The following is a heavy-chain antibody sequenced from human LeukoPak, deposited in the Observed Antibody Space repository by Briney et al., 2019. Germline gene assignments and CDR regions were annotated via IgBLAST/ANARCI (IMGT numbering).Heavy chain of an antibody. V-gene: IGHV3-23*01. J-gene: IGHJ1*01. CDR3: AKGTDTTGRQNFGI. CDR1: GFTFTSYA. D-gene: IGHD2-8*02. CDR2: ITSSGDGT. Sequence: PQGSLTLSCEASGFTFTSYAMHWVRQAPGKGLEWVSSITSSGDGTFYTDSLSGPFTISRDNAKKVVFLQMKSLRRGDSALYYCAKGTDTTGRQNFGIWGQRALVTVSS.